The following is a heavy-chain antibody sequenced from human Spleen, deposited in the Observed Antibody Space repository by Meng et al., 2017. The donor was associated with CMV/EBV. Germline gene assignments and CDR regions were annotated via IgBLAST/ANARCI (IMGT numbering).Heavy chain of an antibody. CDR2: TYYSGST. CDR1: GGSISSYY. Sequence: SETLSLTCTVSGGSISSYYWSWIRQPPGKGLEWIGYTYYSGSTNYNPSLTSRVTISVDTSKNQFSLKLSSVTAADTAVYYGAPAQRDFWSGYYIYYWGQGTLVTVSS. V-gene: IGHV4-59*01. CDR3: APAQRDFWSGYYIYY. D-gene: IGHD3-3*01. J-gene: IGHJ4*02.